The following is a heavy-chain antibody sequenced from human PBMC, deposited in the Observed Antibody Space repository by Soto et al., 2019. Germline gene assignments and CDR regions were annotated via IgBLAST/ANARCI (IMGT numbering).Heavy chain of an antibody. CDR3: ARDPLHGNSRNWYFDL. Sequence: QVQLVESGGGLVKPGGSLRLSCAVSGFTFTDYHINWVRQAPGRGLEWVSHISSSGNTIYYADSVRGRFTVSRDNTKNSLYLQMNTLRVEDTAVYYCARDPLHGNSRNWYFDLWGRGTVVTVSS. CDR2: ISSSGNTI. V-gene: IGHV3-11*01. CDR1: GFTFTDYH. J-gene: IGHJ2*01. D-gene: IGHD5-18*01.